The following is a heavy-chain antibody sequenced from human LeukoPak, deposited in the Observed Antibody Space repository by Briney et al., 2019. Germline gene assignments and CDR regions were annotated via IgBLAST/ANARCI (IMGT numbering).Heavy chain of an antibody. CDR2: ISSRSTYI. V-gene: IGHV3-21*01. CDR1: GFTFSAYG. J-gene: IGHJ6*04. D-gene: IGHD3-16*01. Sequence: GGSLRLSCAASGFTFSAYGMNWVRQAPGKGLEWVSSISSRSTYIYHADSVKGRFTISRDNAKNSLFLQMNSLRAEDTAVYFCAKSTRAVMAMMDVWGKGTTVTVSS. CDR3: AKSTRAVMAMMDV.